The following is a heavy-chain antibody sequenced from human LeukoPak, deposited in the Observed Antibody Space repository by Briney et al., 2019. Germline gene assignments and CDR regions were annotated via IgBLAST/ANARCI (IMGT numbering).Heavy chain of an antibody. D-gene: IGHD2-21*02. V-gene: IGHV1-69*04. CDR2: IIPILGKA. CDR3: ARGYGGDSPGY. J-gene: IGHJ4*02. Sequence: ASVKVSCKASGGTFSSYAISWVRQAPGQGLEWMGRIIPILGKANYAQKFQGRVTITADKSTSTAYMELSSLRSEDTAVYYCARGYGGDSPGYWGQGTLVTVSS. CDR1: GGTFSSYA.